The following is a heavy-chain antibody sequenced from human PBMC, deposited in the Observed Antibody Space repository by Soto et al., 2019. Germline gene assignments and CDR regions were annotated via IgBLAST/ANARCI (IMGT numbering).Heavy chain of an antibody. CDR3: VALSSGPQNAFDS. D-gene: IGHD3-22*01. CDR1: GFTFSSYG. CDR2: IWYDGSNK. J-gene: IGHJ3*02. V-gene: IGHV3-33*01. Sequence: GGTLRLSCAASGFTFSSYGMHWVRQAPGKGLEWVAVIWYDGSNKYYADTVKGRFTISRDNSKNTLYLQMNSLRAEDTAVYYCVALSSGPQNAFDSWGQGTMVTVSS.